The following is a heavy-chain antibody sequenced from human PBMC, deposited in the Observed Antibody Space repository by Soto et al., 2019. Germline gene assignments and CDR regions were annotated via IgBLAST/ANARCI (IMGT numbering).Heavy chain of an antibody. V-gene: IGHV4-39*01. D-gene: IGHD4-4*01. CDR2: IYYSGST. CDR3: ARVSGIRTVTTILGY. CDR1: GGSISSSSYY. J-gene: IGHJ1*01. Sequence: PSETLSLTCTVSGGSISSSSYYWGWIRQPPGKGLEWIGSIYYSGSTYYNPSLKSRVTISVDTSKNQFSLKLSSVTAADTAVYYCARVSGIRTVTTILGYWGQGTLVTVSS.